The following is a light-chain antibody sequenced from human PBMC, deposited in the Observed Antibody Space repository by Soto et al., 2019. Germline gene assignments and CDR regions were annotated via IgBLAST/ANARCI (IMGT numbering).Light chain of an antibody. V-gene: IGLV2-8*01. Sequence: QSALTQPPSASGSPGHSVTISCTVTSSDVGGYNYVSWYQQHPGKAPKLMIFEVTNRPSGVPDRFSGSKSGNTASLTVSGLQAEDEADYYGSSYAGTNNFYVFGTGTKVPVL. CDR1: SSDVGGYNY. CDR2: EVT. J-gene: IGLJ1*01. CDR3: SSYAGTNNFYV.